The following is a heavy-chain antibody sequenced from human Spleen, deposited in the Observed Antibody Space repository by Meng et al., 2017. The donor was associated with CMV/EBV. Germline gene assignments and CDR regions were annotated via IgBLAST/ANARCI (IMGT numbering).Heavy chain of an antibody. CDR1: GGTFSTYA. J-gene: IGHJ4*02. D-gene: IGHD1-26*01. Sequence: SVKVSCKVSGGTFSTYAISWVRQAPGQGLDWMGGIIPIVGITNNAQNFQGRVTITADKFTSTAYMELSSLRSEDTAVYYCARAVFGVGSYYVDYFDYWGQGTLVTVSS. CDR2: IIPIVGIT. V-gene: IGHV1-69*10. CDR3: ARAVFGVGSYYVDYFDY.